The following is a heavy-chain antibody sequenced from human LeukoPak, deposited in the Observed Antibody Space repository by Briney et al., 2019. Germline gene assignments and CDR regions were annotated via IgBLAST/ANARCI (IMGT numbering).Heavy chain of an antibody. J-gene: IGHJ6*02. D-gene: IGHD6-13*01. CDR3: AKVRTSSSWYYRYYYGLDV. CDR2: ISGDGGST. V-gene: IGHV3-43*02. CDR1: GFTFDDYA. Sequence: GGSLLLSCAASGFTFDDYAMHWVRQAPGKGLEWVSLISGDGGSTYYAGSVKGRFTISRDNSKNSLYLQMNSLRTEDTALYYCAKVRTSSSWYYRYYYGLDVWGQGTTVTVSS.